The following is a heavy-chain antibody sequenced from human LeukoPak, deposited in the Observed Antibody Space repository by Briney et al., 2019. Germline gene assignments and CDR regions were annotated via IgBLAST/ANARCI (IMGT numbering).Heavy chain of an antibody. V-gene: IGHV4-34*01. J-gene: IGHJ4*02. CDR2: INHSGST. CDR3: ARGAAWSGYYRLDY. Sequence: SETLSLTCAVYGGSFSGYYWSWIRQPPGKGLEWIGEINHSGSTNYNPSLKSRVTISVDTSKNQFSLKLSSVTAADTAVYYCARGAAWSGYYRLDYWGQGTLVTVSS. CDR1: GGSFSGYY. D-gene: IGHD3-3*01.